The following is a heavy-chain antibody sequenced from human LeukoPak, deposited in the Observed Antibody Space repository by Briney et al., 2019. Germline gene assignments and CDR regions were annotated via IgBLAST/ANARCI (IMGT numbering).Heavy chain of an antibody. CDR2: MIPHSGNT. Sequence: ASVKVSCKASGYTFTSYDINWVRQATGQGLEWMGWMIPHSGNTDYAQKFQGIVTMTRNTSISTAYMELSSLGSEDTAVYYCARGSGSYRFDSWGQGTLVTVSS. CDR3: ARGSGSYRFDS. V-gene: IGHV1-8*01. CDR1: GYTFTSYD. J-gene: IGHJ4*02. D-gene: IGHD1-26*01.